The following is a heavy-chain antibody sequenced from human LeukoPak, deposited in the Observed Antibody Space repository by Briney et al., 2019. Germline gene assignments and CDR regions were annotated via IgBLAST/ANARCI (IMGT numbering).Heavy chain of an antibody. CDR2: ISSNGGTT. J-gene: IGHJ4*02. CDR1: GFTFSNYA. Sequence: PGGSLRLSCAAFGFTFSNYAMHWVRQAPGKGLEYVSAISSNGGTTYYANSVRGRFTISRDNSKNTLYLQMGSLRAEDTAVYYCATSRGSWPDYFDYWGQGTLVTVSS. D-gene: IGHD6-13*01. V-gene: IGHV3-64*01. CDR3: ATSRGSWPDYFDY.